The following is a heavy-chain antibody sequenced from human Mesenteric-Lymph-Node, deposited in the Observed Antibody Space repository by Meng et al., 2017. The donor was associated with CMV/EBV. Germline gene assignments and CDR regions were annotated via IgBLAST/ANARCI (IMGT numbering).Heavy chain of an antibody. J-gene: IGHJ4*02. CDR2: INEDGSYT. CDR1: GFTFSSFW. V-gene: IGHV3-74*01. CDR3: AKDFSGLRDC. D-gene: IGHD3-3*01. Sequence: GESLKISCAASGFTFSSFWIHWVRQVPGKGLVWVSRINEDGSYTSYADSVKGRFTISRDNAKNTLYLQMNSLRAEDTAVYYCAKDFSGLRDCWGQGTLVTVSS.